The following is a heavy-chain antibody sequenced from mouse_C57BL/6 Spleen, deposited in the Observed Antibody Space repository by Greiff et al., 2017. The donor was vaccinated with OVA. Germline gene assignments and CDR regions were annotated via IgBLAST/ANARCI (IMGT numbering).Heavy chain of an antibody. CDR3: ARRDQYYYAMDY. CDR1: GFTFSDYG. D-gene: IGHD3-3*01. J-gene: IGHJ4*01. V-gene: IGHV5-17*01. CDR2: ISSGSSTI. Sequence: EVKLVESGGGLVKPGGSLKLSCAASGFTFSDYGMHWVRQAPEKGLEWVAYISSGSSTIYYADTVTGRFTISRDNAKNTLFLQMTSLRSEDTAMYYCARRDQYYYAMDYWGQGTSVTVSS.